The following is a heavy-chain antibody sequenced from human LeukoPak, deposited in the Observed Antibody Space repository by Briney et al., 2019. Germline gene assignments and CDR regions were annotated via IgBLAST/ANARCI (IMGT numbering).Heavy chain of an antibody. D-gene: IGHD2-15*01. CDR1: GFTLSSYW. CDR3: ARGYCSGGSCYRPFDY. J-gene: IGHJ4*02. CDR2: IESDGSST. V-gene: IGHV3-74*01. Sequence: GGSLRLSCAASGFTLSSYWMHWVRQAPGKGLVWVSRIESDGSSTSYADSVKGRFTISRDNAKNTLYLQMNSLRAEDTAVHYCARGYCSGGSCYRPFDYWGQGTLVTVSS.